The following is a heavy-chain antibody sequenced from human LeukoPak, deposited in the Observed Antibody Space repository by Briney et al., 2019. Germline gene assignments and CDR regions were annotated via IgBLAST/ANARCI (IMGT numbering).Heavy chain of an antibody. CDR3: ARDRCSSTSCYRWFDP. J-gene: IGHJ5*02. CDR1: GGTFGSYA. V-gene: IGHV1-69*05. D-gene: IGHD2-2*02. CDR2: IIPIFGTA. Sequence: GASVKVSCKASGGTFGSYAISWVRQAPGQGLEWMGGIIPIFGTANYAQKFQGRVTITTDESTSTAYMELSSLRSEDTAVYYCARDRCSSTSCYRWFDPWGQGTLVTVSS.